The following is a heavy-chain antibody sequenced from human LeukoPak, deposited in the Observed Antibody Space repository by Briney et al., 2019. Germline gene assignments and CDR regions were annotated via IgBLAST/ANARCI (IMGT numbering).Heavy chain of an antibody. J-gene: IGHJ6*02. CDR2: IYYSGST. D-gene: IGHD3-3*01. CDR1: GGSISGGGYY. V-gene: IGHV4-31*03. Sequence: PSETLSLTCTVSGGSISGGGYYWSWIRQHPGKGLEWIGYIYYSGSTYYNPSLKSRVTISVDTSKNQFSLKLSSVTAADTAVYYCARARDFWSGYYSYYYYGMDVWGQGTTVTVSS. CDR3: ARARDFWSGYYSYYYYGMDV.